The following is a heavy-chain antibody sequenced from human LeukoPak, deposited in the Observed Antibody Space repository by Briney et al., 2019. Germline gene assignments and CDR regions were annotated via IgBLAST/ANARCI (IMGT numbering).Heavy chain of an antibody. J-gene: IGHJ4*02. V-gene: IGHV4-4*07. CDR3: TRDMGSYYGH. CDR1: GGSISSYY. CDR2: IYSSGNT. Sequence: SETLSLTCTVSGGSISSYYWTWIRQPAGKGLEWIGRIYSSGNTNYNPSLESRVSMSVDTSKNQFSLKLSSVTAADTAVYYCTRDMGSYYGHWGQGTLVTVSS. D-gene: IGHD3-10*01.